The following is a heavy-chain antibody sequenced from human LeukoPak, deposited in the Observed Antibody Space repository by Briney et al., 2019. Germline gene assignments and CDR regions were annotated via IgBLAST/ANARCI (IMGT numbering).Heavy chain of an antibody. Sequence: SETLSLTCTVSGGSISSGGYYWSWIRQHPGKGLEWIGYIYYSGSTYYNPSLKSRVTISVDTSKNQFSLKLSSVTAADTAVYYRARGLADYGGENNWFDPWGQGTLVTVSS. CDR3: ARGLADYGGENNWFDP. D-gene: IGHD4-17*01. V-gene: IGHV4-31*03. CDR2: IYYSGST. CDR1: GGSISSGGYY. J-gene: IGHJ5*02.